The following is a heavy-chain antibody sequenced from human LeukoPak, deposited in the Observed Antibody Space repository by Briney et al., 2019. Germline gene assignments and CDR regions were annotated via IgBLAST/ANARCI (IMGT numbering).Heavy chain of an antibody. J-gene: IGHJ6*02. CDR1: GFTLSSYA. V-gene: IGHV3-9*01. CDR2: ISWNSGSI. D-gene: IGHD6-13*01. Sequence: PGGSLRLSRAASGFTLSSYAMSWVRQAPGTGLEWVSGISWNSGSIGYADSVKGRFTISRDNAKNSLYLQMNSLRAEDTALYYCAKDGKYSSSWLNEDYYYYGMDVWGQGTTVTVSS. CDR3: AKDGKYSSSWLNEDYYYYGMDV.